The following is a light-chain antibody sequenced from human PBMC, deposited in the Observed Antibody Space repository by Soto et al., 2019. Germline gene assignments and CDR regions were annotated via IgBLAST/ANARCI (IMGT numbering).Light chain of an antibody. CDR1: SSDVGGYNY. CDR2: EVT. CDR3: SSYTSISTLV. Sequence: QSALTQPVSVSGSPGQSITISCTGTSSDVGGYNYVSWYQQHPGKAPKLMIYEVTKRPSGVSNRFSGSKSGNTASLTISGLQAEDESDYYCSSYTSISTLVFGGGTKLT. J-gene: IGLJ2*01. V-gene: IGLV2-14*01.